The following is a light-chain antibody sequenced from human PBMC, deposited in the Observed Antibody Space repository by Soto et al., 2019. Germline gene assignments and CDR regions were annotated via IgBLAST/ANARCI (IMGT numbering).Light chain of an antibody. CDR1: QSVSNN. CDR2: HAS. Sequence: EIVMTQSPATLSVSPGERATLSCRASQSVSNNLAWYQQKPGQAPRLLIYHASTRATGIPARFSGSGSGTEFTLNISSLQSEDFAVYYCQQYNKWPPTFGGGTKVEIK. V-gene: IGKV3-15*01. CDR3: QQYNKWPPT. J-gene: IGKJ4*01.